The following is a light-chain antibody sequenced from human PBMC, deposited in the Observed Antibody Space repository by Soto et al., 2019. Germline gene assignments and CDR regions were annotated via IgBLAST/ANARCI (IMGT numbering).Light chain of an antibody. V-gene: IGKV1-39*01. CDR1: QSISSY. J-gene: IGKJ5*01. CDR3: QQSYSFPRT. CDR2: AAS. Sequence: DIQMTQSPSALCASVEDRVSITCRASQSISSYLNWYQQKPGKAPKLLIYAASSLQSGVPSRFRGSGSGTDLTLTISSLQPEDFATYYCQQSYSFPRTFGQGTRLEIK.